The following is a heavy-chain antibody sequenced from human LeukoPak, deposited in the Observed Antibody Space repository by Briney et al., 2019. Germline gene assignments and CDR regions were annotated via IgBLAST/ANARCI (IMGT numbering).Heavy chain of an antibody. CDR1: GGSISIGGYY. V-gene: IGHV4-31*03. CDR3: ARAPFGRPGIAVAGSDAFDI. J-gene: IGHJ3*02. CDR2: IYYSGST. D-gene: IGHD6-19*01. Sequence: SETLSLTCTVSGGSISIGGYYWSWIRQHPGQGLEWIGYIYYSGSTYYNPSLKSRVTISVDTSKNQFSLKLSSVTAADTAVYYCARAPFGRPGIAVAGSDAFDIWGQGTMVAVSS.